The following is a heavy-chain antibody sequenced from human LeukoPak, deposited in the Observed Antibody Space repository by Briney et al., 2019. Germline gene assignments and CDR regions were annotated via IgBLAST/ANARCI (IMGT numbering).Heavy chain of an antibody. J-gene: IGHJ3*02. CDR3: AKGVSSGWFWGAFDI. CDR2: ISGSGGST. D-gene: IGHD6-19*01. CDR1: GFTFSSHA. V-gene: IGHV3-23*01. Sequence: GGSLRLSCAASGFTFSSHAVSWVRQAPGKGLEWVSAISGSGGSTYYADSVKGRFTISRDNSKNTLYLQMNSLRAEDTAVYYCAKGVSSGWFWGAFDIWGQGTMVTVSS.